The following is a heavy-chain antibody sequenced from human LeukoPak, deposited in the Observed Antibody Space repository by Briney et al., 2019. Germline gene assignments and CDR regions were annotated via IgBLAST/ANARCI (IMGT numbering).Heavy chain of an antibody. J-gene: IGHJ4*02. V-gene: IGHV1-2*02. CDR1: GYTFIGYY. Sequence: ASVKVSCKASGYTFIGYYIHWVRQAPGQGLEWMGWINPNNGGTNYVQKFRDRVTMTRDTSISTAYVELSSLRSDDTAVYFCAGDEGGYGGTYYGYYDSWGQGTLVTVSS. CDR2: INPNNGGT. D-gene: IGHD1-26*01. CDR3: AGDEGGYGGTYYGYYDS.